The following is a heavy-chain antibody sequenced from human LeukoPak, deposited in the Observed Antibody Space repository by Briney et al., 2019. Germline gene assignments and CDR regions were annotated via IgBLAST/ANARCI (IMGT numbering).Heavy chain of an antibody. CDR3: AREVRDVSAYHGFDY. Sequence: GGSLRLSCAPSGFTFSNYEMNWVGQAPGKGLEWVSYISSGGSTIYYEDSVKGRFTISRDNTKNSLYLQMNRLRAEDTAVYYCAREVRDVSAYHGFDYWGQGTLVAVSS. V-gene: IGHV3-48*03. CDR1: GFTFSNYE. CDR2: ISSGGSTI. D-gene: IGHD3-10*01. J-gene: IGHJ4*02.